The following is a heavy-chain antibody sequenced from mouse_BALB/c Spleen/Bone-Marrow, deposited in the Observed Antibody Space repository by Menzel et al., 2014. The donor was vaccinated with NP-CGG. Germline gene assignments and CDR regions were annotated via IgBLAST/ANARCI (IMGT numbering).Heavy chain of an antibody. CDR3: ARGSYYEGAMDY. CDR2: IWAGGSI. J-gene: IGHJ4*01. D-gene: IGHD1-1*01. CDR1: GFSLTSYG. V-gene: IGHV2-9*02. Sequence: QVQLQQSGPGLVAPSQSLSITCTVSGFSLTSYGVHWVRQPPGKVLEWLGVIWAGGSINYNSALMSRLSISKDNSKSQVFLKMNSLQTDDTAMYYCARGSYYEGAMDYWGQGTSVTVSS.